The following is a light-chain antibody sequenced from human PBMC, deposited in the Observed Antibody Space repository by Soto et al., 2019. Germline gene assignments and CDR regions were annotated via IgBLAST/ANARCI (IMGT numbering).Light chain of an antibody. CDR2: GAS. Sequence: EVVMTQSPATLSVSPGQRATLSCRASQSVSSSLAWYQQIPGQAPRLLISGASTRATGVPARFSGSGSGTDFTLTVSSLQSEDFAVYYCQQYNKWPPTFGPGTKVDI. J-gene: IGKJ3*01. V-gene: IGKV3-15*01. CDR3: QQYNKWPPT. CDR1: QSVSSS.